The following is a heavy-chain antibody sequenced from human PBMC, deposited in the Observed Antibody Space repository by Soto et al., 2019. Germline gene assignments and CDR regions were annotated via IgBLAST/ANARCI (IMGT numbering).Heavy chain of an antibody. CDR2: TRNKANSYTT. CDR3: ARVGSSWVGYYYGMDV. CDR1: GFTFSDHY. V-gene: IGHV3-72*01. D-gene: IGHD6-13*01. Sequence: GGSLRLSCAASGFTFSDHYMDWVRQAPGKGLEWVGRTRNKANSYTTEYAASVKGRFTISRDDSKNSLYLQMNSLKTEDTAVYYCARVGSSWVGYYYGMDVWGQGTRSPSP. J-gene: IGHJ6*02.